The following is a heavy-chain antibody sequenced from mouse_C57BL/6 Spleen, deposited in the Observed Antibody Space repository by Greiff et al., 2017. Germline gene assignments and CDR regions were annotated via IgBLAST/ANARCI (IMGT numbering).Heavy chain of an antibody. D-gene: IGHD2-1*01. CDR3: ARGVYYGNLWYFDV. J-gene: IGHJ1*03. V-gene: IGHV5-17*01. CDR2: ISSGSSTI. Sequence: EVKLVESGGGLVKPGGSLKLSCAASGFTFSDYGMHWVRQAPEKGLEWVAYISSGSSTIYYADTVKGRFTISRDNAKNTLFLQMTSLRSEDTDMYYCARGVYYGNLWYFDVWGTGTTVTVSS. CDR1: GFTFSDYG.